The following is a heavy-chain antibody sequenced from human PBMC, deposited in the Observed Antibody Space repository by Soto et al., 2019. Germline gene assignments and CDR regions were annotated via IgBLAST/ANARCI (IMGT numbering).Heavy chain of an antibody. CDR2: ISGGGVST. V-gene: IGHV3-23*01. CDR3: AKDPPVAMIFGVVIPPYYFDY. D-gene: IGHD3-3*01. J-gene: IGHJ4*02. Sequence: PGGSLRLSCAASGFTFSNYAMSWVRQAPGKGLEWVSAISGGGVSTYYADSVKCRFTISRDNSRNTLFLQMNSLRAEDTAVYYCAKDPPVAMIFGVVIPPYYFDYWGQGTLVTVSS. CDR1: GFTFSNYA.